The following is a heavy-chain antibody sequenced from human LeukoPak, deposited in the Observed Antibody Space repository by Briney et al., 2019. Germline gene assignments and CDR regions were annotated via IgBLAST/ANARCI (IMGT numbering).Heavy chain of an antibody. D-gene: IGHD3-9*01. V-gene: IGHV3-48*03. CDR2: ISSSGSTI. CDR1: GFTFSSYE. Sequence: GGSLRLSCAASGFTFSSYEMNWVRQAPGKGLEWVSYISSSGSTIYYADSVKGRFTISRDNSKNTLYLQMNSLRAEDTAVYYCAKAPGKETLLELRYFDWLLYRYYYYYMDVWGKGTTVTVSS. J-gene: IGHJ6*03. CDR3: AKAPGKETLLELRYFDWLLYRYYYYYMDV.